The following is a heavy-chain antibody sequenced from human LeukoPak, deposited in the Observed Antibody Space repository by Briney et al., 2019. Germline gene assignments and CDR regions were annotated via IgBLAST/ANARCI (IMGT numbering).Heavy chain of an antibody. CDR2: ISGGGGST. CDR3: APGRAAAALFDS. Sequence: GGSLRLSCAASGFTFSTYATGWVRQAPGKWLEWVSVISGGGGSTYYPDSVKGRFTISRDNSKNTLYLQMNSLRVEDTAVYYCAPGRAAAALFDSWGQRTLVTVSS. CDR1: GFTFSTYA. V-gene: IGHV3-23*01. D-gene: IGHD6-13*01. J-gene: IGHJ4*02.